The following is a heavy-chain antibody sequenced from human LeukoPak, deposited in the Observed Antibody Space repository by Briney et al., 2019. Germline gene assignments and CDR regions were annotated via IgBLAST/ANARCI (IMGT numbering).Heavy chain of an antibody. Sequence: SETLSLTCAAYGGSFSGYYWSWIRQPPGKGLEWIGEINHSGSTNYNPSLKSRVTISVDTSKNQFSLKLSSVTAADTAVYYCARRPGIADYWGQGTLVTVSS. D-gene: IGHD6-13*01. CDR2: INHSGST. J-gene: IGHJ4*02. V-gene: IGHV4-34*01. CDR1: GGSFSGYY. CDR3: ARRPGIADY.